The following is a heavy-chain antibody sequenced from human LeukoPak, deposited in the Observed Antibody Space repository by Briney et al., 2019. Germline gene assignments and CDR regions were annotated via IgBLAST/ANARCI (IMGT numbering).Heavy chain of an antibody. V-gene: IGHV1-46*01. J-gene: IGHJ4*02. Sequence: ASVKVSCKASGYTFTSYYIHWVRQAPGQGLEWMGIINPIGGTTDYAQKFQGRVTMTRDTSTSTVYMELSSLRSEDTAVYYCARGTMVRGLNFDYWGQGTLVTVSS. D-gene: IGHD3-10*01. CDR1: GYTFTSYY. CDR2: INPIGGTT. CDR3: ARGTMVRGLNFDY.